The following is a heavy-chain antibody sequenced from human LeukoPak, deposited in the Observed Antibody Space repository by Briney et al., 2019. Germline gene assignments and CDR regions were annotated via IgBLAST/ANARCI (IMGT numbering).Heavy chain of an antibody. CDR1: RFTFSSYW. D-gene: IGHD5-12*01. CDR2: IKQDGSEK. J-gene: IGHJ4*02. CDR3: ARARGGYDFDY. Sequence: GGSLRLSCAASRFTFSSYWMSWVRQAPGKGLKWVANIKQDGSEKYYVDSVKGRFTISRDNAKNSLYLQLNSLRAEDTAVYYCARARGGYDFDYWGQGTLVTVSS. V-gene: IGHV3-7*03.